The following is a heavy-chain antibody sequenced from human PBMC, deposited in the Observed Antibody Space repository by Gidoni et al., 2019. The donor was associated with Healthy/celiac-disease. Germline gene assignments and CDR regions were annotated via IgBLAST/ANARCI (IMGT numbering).Heavy chain of an antibody. Sequence: EVQLVESGGGLVQPGGSLRLSCAGSGFTFSTYSMNWVRQAPGKGLEWVSYISSSSGHMYYPDSVKGRFSISRDNAKKSLFLQMNCLRAEDTAVYYCSRGYSDSSGYYSDAFDIWGQGTMVTVSS. J-gene: IGHJ3*02. V-gene: IGHV3-48*04. D-gene: IGHD3-22*01. CDR1: GFTFSTYS. CDR3: SRGYSDSSGYYSDAFDI. CDR2: ISSSSGHM.